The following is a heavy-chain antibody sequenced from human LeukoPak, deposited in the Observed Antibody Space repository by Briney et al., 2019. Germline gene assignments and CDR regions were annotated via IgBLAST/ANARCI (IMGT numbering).Heavy chain of an antibody. J-gene: IGHJ6*02. Sequence: GGSLRLSCAASGFTFSSYAMHWVRQAPGKGLEWVAVISYDGSNKYYADSVKGRFTISRDNSKNTLYLQMNSLRAEDTAVYYCARAYTDYYGSGSSTPGFDVWGQGTTVTVSS. V-gene: IGHV3-30-3*01. CDR3: ARAYTDYYGSGSSTPGFDV. CDR1: GFTFSSYA. D-gene: IGHD3-10*01. CDR2: ISYDGSNK.